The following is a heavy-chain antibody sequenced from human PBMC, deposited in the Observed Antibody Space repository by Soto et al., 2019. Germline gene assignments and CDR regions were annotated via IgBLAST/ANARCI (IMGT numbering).Heavy chain of an antibody. J-gene: IGHJ4*02. CDR1: GFTFSDYD. D-gene: IGHD6-6*01. CDR2: VSSSGTTM. CDR3: ARMGPRAARPSY. V-gene: IGHV3-11*01. Sequence: QVQLAESGGGLVEPGGSLRISCAASGFTFSDYDMSWIRQSPGKGREWVSFVSSSGTTMYFADSVKGRFTTSRDNAKNSLYLQMNSLRAEDTAVYYCARMGPRAARPSYWGQGTLVTVSS.